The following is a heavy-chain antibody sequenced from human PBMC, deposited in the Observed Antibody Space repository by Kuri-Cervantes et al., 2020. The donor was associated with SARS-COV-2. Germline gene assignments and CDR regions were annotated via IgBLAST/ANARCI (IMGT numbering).Heavy chain of an antibody. V-gene: IGHV3-53*01. J-gene: IGHJ4*02. Sequence: GESLKISCAASGFTVSSNYMSWVRQAPGKGLEWVSVIYSGGSTYYADSVKGRFTISRDNSKNTLYLQMNSLRAEDTAVYYCARLSRIQLWLPPDYWGQGTLVTVSS. CDR1: GFTVSSNY. CDR2: IYSGGST. D-gene: IGHD5-18*01. CDR3: ARLSRIQLWLPPDY.